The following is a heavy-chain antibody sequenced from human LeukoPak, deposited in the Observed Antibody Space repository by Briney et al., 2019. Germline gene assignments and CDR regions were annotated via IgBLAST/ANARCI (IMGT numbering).Heavy chain of an antibody. D-gene: IGHD2-15*01. CDR2: IHYTGTT. V-gene: IGHV4-59*01. CDR3: ARGGWRLDY. Sequence: SETLSLTCAVSGGSISSYYWSWIRQPPGKGLEWIGYIHYTGTTNYNPSLKGRVTISVDTSKNQFSLKLSSVTAADTAVYYCARGGWRLDYWGQGTLVTVSS. J-gene: IGHJ4*02. CDR1: GGSISSYY.